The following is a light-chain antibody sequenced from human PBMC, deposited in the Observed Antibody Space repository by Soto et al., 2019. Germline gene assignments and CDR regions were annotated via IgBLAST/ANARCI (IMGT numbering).Light chain of an antibody. CDR3: QQSDSTPYT. J-gene: IGKJ2*01. CDR2: DAS. V-gene: IGKV1-39*01. CDR1: QTISTY. Sequence: DIQMTQSPSSLSASVGDRVTITCRASQTISTYLNWYQQKPAKAPRLLIYDASSLLSGVPSRFSGSGSGTDFTLTIASLQPEDFSTYYCQQSDSTPYTFGQGTKVEI.